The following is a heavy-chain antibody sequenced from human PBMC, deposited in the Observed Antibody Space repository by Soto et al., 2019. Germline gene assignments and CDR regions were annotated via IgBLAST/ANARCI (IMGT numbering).Heavy chain of an antibody. V-gene: IGHV3-30*18. J-gene: IGHJ6*02. CDR1: GFTFSSYG. D-gene: IGHD6-13*01. CDR2: ISYDGSNK. Sequence: QVQLVESGGGVVQPGRSLRLSCAASGFTFSSYGMHWVRQAPGKGLEWVAVISYDGSNKYYEDSVKGRFTISRDNSKNTVDLQMNSLSAEDTAVYYCAKELISGSNWSEMDVWGQGTTVTVSS. CDR3: AKELISGSNWSEMDV.